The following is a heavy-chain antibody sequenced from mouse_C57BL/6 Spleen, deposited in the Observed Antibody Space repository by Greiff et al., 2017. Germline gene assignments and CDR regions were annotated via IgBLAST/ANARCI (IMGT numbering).Heavy chain of an antibody. CDR3: ARAATNYLDY. V-gene: IGHV1-72*01. CDR2: IDPSSGGT. J-gene: IGHJ2*01. Sequence: VQLQQPGAELVKPGASVKMSCKASGYTFASYWMHWVKQRPGRGLEWIGRIDPSSGGTKYNEKFKSKATMTVDKASSTAYMQLSSLTSVDSAVYYCARAATNYLDYWGQGTTLTVSS. D-gene: IGHD6-1*01. CDR1: GYTFASYW.